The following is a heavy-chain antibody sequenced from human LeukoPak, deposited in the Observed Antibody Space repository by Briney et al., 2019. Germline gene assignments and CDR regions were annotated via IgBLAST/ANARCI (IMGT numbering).Heavy chain of an antibody. CDR2: ISGSGGST. V-gene: IGHV3-23*01. CDR3: AKDLDWNYGPDTYFDY. J-gene: IGHJ4*02. CDR1: GFTLSSYA. Sequence: PGGSLRLSCAASGFTLSSYAMSWVRQAPGKGLEWVSAISGSGGSTYYADSVKGRFTISRDNSKNTLYLQMNSLRAEDTAVYYCAKDLDWNYGPDTYFDYWGQGTLVTVSS. D-gene: IGHD1-7*01.